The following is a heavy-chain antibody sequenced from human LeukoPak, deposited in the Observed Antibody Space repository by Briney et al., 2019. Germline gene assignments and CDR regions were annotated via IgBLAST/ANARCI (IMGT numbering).Heavy chain of an antibody. Sequence: ASVKVSCKAAGYPFISFGISWVRQSPGQGLEWMGWINTNTGNPTYAQGFTGRFVFSLDTSVSTAYLQISSLKAEDTAVYYCARDCGGYSYGFEDYWGQGTLVTVSS. V-gene: IGHV7-4-1*02. CDR2: INTNTGNP. CDR3: ARDCGGYSYGFEDY. D-gene: IGHD5-18*01. CDR1: GYPFISFG. J-gene: IGHJ4*02.